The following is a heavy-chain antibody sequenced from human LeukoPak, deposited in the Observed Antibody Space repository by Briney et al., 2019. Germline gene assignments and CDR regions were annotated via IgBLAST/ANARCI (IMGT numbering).Heavy chain of an antibody. CDR2: INPKTGVP. CDR1: GYTFSDFY. J-gene: IGHJ4*02. V-gene: IGHV1-2*02. D-gene: IGHD6-13*01. CDR3: ARVGYSSSWSL. Sequence: ASVKVSCKASGYTFSDFYMHWVRQAPGQGFEWMGWINPKTGVPHSAEKFQGRVIMTRDTSISTAYMDLNRLTSDDTAVYYCARVGYSSSWSLWGQGTLVTVSS.